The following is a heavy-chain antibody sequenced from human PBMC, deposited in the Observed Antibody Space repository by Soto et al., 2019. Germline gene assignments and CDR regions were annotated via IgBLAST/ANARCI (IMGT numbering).Heavy chain of an antibody. D-gene: IGHD3-22*01. J-gene: IGHJ6*02. Sequence: ASVKVSCKASGYTFTSYGISWVRQAPGQGLEWMGWISAYNGNTNYAQKLQGRVTMTTDTSTSTAYMELRSLRSDDTAVYYCARHYYYDSSGYLYYYGMDVWGQGTTVTVSS. CDR2: ISAYNGNT. CDR1: GYTFTSYG. CDR3: ARHYYYDSSGYLYYYGMDV. V-gene: IGHV1-18*01.